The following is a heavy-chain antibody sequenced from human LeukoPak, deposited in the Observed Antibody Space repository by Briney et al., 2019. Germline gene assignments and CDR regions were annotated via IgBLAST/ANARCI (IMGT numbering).Heavy chain of an antibody. CDR3: ARVYGSGQYGMDV. Sequence: PSETLSLTCTVSGGSISSSSYYWGWIRQPPGKGLEWIGSIYYSGSTNYNPSLKSRVTISVDTSKNQFSLKLSSVTAADTAVYYCARVYGSGQYGMDVWGQGTTVTVSS. CDR2: IYYSGST. CDR1: GGSISSSSYY. D-gene: IGHD3-10*01. J-gene: IGHJ6*02. V-gene: IGHV4-39*07.